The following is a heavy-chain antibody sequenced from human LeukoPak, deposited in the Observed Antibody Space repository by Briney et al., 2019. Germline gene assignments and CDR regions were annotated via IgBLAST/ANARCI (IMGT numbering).Heavy chain of an antibody. V-gene: IGHV3-48*02. CDR2: ISSSAATI. D-gene: IGHD2-15*01. CDR1: GFAFSTYS. Sequence: GGSLRLSCAASGFAFSTYSMNWVRQAPGNGLEWVSSISSSAATIHYADSVKGRFTISRDNAKNSLYLQMSSLRDEDTAVYYCARDAAFSAFNMWGQGTMVTVSS. CDR3: ARDAAFSAFNM. J-gene: IGHJ3*02.